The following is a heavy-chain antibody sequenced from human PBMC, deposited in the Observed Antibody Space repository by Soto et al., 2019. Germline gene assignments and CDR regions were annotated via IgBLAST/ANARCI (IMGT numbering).Heavy chain of an antibody. CDR1: GFPFGSFG. V-gene: IGHV3-30*03. Sequence: GGSLRLSCFVSGFPFGSFGMHWVRQAPGKGLEWVSSISNDGSNQHYADSVKGRFTISRDNSKNTVYLQLNSLRGEDTAVYYCSRSRPTGRRDYYYYGMDVWGQGTPVTVSS. J-gene: IGHJ6*02. D-gene: IGHD1-1*01. CDR2: ISNDGSNQ. CDR3: SRSRPTGRRDYYYYGMDV.